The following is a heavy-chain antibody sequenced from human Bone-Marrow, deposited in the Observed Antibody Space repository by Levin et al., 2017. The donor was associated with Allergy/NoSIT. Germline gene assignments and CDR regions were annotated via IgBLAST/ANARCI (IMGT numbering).Heavy chain of an antibody. CDR2: VSGPGGAS. J-gene: IGHJ6*03. CDR1: GFSFSDYA. V-gene: IGHV3-23*01. D-gene: IGHD2-21*02. CDR3: VKVGGDYRPGGQYYMDV. Sequence: QPGGSLRLSCAASGFSFSDYAMSWVRQVPGRGLEWVAGVSGPGGASYEADSVKGRFFVSRDNSKNTVYLHINRLRVDDTALYYWVKVGGDYRPGGQYYMDVWGKGTTVTVSS.